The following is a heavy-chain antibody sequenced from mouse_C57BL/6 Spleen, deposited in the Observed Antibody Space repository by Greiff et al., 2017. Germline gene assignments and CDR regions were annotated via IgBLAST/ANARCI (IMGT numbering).Heavy chain of an antibody. V-gene: IGHV1-69*01. CDR3: ARSGLLWFAY. J-gene: IGHJ3*01. CDR1: GYTFTSYW. CDR2: IDPSDSYT. Sequence: QVQLQQPGAELVMPGASVQLSCKASGYTFTSYWMHWVKQRPGQGLEWIGEIDPSDSYTNYNQKFKGKSTLTVDKSSSTAYMQLSSLTSEDSAVYYCARSGLLWFAYWGQGTLVTVSA. D-gene: IGHD2-1*01.